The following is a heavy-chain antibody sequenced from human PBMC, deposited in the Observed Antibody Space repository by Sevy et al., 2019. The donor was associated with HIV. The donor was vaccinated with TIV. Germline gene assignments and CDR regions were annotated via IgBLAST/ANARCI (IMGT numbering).Heavy chain of an antibody. CDR2: ISYDGSNK. CDR1: GFTFSSYA. J-gene: IGHJ5*02. D-gene: IGHD3-10*01. Sequence: GGSLRLSCAASGFTFSSYAMHWVRQAPGKGLEWVAVISYDGSNKYYGDSVKGRFTISRDNSKNTLYLQMNSLRAEDTAVYYCAREQRGVQDWFDPWGQGTLVTVSS. V-gene: IGHV3-30-3*01. CDR3: AREQRGVQDWFDP.